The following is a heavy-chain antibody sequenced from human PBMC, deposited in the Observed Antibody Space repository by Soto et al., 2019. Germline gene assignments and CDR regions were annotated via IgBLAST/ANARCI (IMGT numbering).Heavy chain of an antibody. CDR2: ISYDGSNK. CDR1: GFTFSSYG. V-gene: IGHV3-30*18. Sequence: QVQLVESGGGVVQPGRSLRLSCAASGFTFSSYGMHWVRQAPGKGLEWVAVISYDGSNKYYADSVKGRFTISRDNSKNTLYLQMNSLRAEDTAVYYCAKDFPSIAAASFYYSYYGMDVWGQGTTVTVSS. CDR3: AKDFPSIAAASFYYSYYGMDV. D-gene: IGHD6-13*01. J-gene: IGHJ6*02.